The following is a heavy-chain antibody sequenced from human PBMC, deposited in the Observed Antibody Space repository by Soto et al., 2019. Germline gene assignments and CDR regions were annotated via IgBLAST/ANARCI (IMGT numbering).Heavy chain of an antibody. Sequence: GGSLRLSXSASGFALSSYAMHWVRQAPGKGLEYVSSISSNGISTYYADSVKGRFTISRDNSQNTLYIQMNSLRPDDTALYYCVKDEGFCTGGNCYSVARGGFDLWGQGTMVTVS. CDR3: VKDEGFCTGGNCYSVARGGFDL. J-gene: IGHJ3*01. V-gene: IGHV3-64D*06. D-gene: IGHD2-15*01. CDR1: GFALSSYA. CDR2: ISSNGIST.